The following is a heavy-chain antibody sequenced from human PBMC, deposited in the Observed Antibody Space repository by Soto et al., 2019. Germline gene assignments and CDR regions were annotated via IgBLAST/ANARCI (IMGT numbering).Heavy chain of an antibody. J-gene: IGHJ5*02. V-gene: IGHV2-5*02. CDR1: GFSLSTSGVG. CDR3: AQTAYAVDTPDWFDP. CDR2: IYWDDDK. D-gene: IGHD6-19*01. Sequence: QITLKESGPTLVKPTQTLTLTCTFSGFSLSTSGVGVGWIRQPPGKALEWLALIYWDDDKRYSPSLKSRLTITKDSSTHQVVLTMTHMDPVDTATYYCAQTAYAVDTPDWFDPWGQGTLVTVSS.